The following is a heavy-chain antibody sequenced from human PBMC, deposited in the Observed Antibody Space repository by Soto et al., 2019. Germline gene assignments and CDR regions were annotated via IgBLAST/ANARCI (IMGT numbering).Heavy chain of an antibody. Sequence: QLQLQESGSGLVKPSQTLSLTCAVSGGSISSGGYSWSWIRQPPGKGLEYIGYIYHSGSTYYNPSLTSRVTISVDRSKNQFSLTLSSVTAADTAVYYCASVRSGWGIDYWGQGTLVTVSS. V-gene: IGHV4-30-2*01. CDR2: IYHSGST. CDR3: ASVRSGWGIDY. D-gene: IGHD6-19*01. J-gene: IGHJ4*02. CDR1: GGSISSGGYS.